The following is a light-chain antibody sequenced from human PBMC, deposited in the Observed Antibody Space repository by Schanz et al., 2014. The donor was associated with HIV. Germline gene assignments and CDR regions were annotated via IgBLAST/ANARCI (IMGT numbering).Light chain of an antibody. CDR1: QSVSSSY. CDR2: ATS. CDR3: QQYGGSPT. Sequence: EIVLTQSPGTLSLSPGERATLSCRASQSVSSSYLAWYQQKPGQAPRLVIYATSTRAAGIPDRFSGTGSGTDFTLTISRLEPADAAVYYCQQYGGSPTFGQGTKVEIK. V-gene: IGKV3-20*01. J-gene: IGKJ1*01.